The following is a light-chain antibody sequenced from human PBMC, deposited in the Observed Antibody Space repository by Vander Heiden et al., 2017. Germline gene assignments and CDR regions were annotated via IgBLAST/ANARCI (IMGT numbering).Light chain of an antibody. Sequence: EIVLTQSPATLSLSPGERATLSCRASQSVSSYLAWYQPKPGQAPRLLIYDASNRATGIPARFRGSGSGTDFTLTISSLEPEDFAVYYCQQRSNWPLLTFGGGTKVEIK. V-gene: IGKV3-11*01. J-gene: IGKJ4*01. CDR1: QSVSSY. CDR2: DAS. CDR3: QQRSNWPLLT.